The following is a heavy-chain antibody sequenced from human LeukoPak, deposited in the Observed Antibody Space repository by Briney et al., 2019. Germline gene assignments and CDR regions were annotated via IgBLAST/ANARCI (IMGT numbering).Heavy chain of an antibody. V-gene: IGHV3-66*01. J-gene: IGHJ4*02. D-gene: IGHD3-10*01. Sequence: GGSLRLSCAASGFTVSSNYMSWVRQAPGKGLERVSVIYIGGSTYYADSVKGRFTISRGNSKNTLYLQMNSLRAEDTGVYYCARGGGSGSYGYYFDYWGQGTLVTVSS. CDR3: ARGGGSGSYGYYFDY. CDR1: GFTVSSNY. CDR2: IYIGGST.